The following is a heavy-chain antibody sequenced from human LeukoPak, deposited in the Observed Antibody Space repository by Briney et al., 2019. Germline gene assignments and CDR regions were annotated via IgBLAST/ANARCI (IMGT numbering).Heavy chain of an antibody. D-gene: IGHD3-10*01. Sequence: GASVKVSCKASGYTFTSYGISWVRQAPGQGLEWMGWISAYNGNTNYAQKLQGRVTMTTDTSTSTAYMELRSLRSDDTAVYYCARDHTMVRGLEGYYFDYWGQGTLVTVSS. J-gene: IGHJ4*02. CDR1: GYTFTSYG. V-gene: IGHV1-18*01. CDR2: ISAYNGNT. CDR3: ARDHTMVRGLEGYYFDY.